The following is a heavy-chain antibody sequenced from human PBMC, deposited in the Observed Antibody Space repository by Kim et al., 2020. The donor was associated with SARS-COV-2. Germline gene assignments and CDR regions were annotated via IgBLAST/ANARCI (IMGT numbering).Heavy chain of an antibody. CDR2: ISYDGSNK. CDR1: GFTFSSYG. J-gene: IGHJ4*02. V-gene: IGHV3-30*18. CDR3: AKDCII. Sequence: GGSLRLSCAASGFTFSSYGMHWVRQAPGKGLEWVAVISYDGSNKYYADSVKGRFTISRDNSKNTLYLQMNSLRAEDTAVYYCAKDCIIWGQGTLVTVSS.